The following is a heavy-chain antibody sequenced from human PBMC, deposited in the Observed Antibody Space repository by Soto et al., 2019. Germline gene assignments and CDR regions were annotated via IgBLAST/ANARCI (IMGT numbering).Heavy chain of an antibody. CDR3: ARDRGTGAAGDGMDV. CDR1: GFTFSSYG. CDR2: IWYDGSTK. V-gene: IGHV3-33*01. Sequence: PGGSLRLSCAASGFTFSSYGMHWVRQAPGKGLEWVAVIWYDGSTKYYEDYVKGRFTISRDNSKNTVYLQMNCLRAEDTVVYYCARDRGTGAAGDGMDVWGQGTTVTVSS. D-gene: IGHD6-13*01. J-gene: IGHJ6*02.